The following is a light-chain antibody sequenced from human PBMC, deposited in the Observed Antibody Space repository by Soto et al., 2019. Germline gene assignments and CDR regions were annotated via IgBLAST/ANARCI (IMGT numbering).Light chain of an antibody. CDR3: QQRSSWPLT. V-gene: IGKV3-11*01. CDR1: QSVNTY. J-gene: IGKJ1*01. CDR2: DAS. Sequence: EIVLTQSPATLSLSPGERVSLSCGASQSVNTYFAWYQQKPGQAPRLLIYDASSRATGIPARFSGSGSGTDFTLTISSLEPEDFAIYYCQQRSSWPLTFGHGTRVEI.